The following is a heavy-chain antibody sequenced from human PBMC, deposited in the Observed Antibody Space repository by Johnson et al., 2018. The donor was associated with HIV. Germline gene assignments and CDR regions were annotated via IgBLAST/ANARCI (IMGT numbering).Heavy chain of an antibody. CDR1: RFTFSSYW. V-gene: IGHV3-7*05. CDR3: ARVKIAFDL. Sequence: VQLVESGGGLVQSGGSLRLSCAASRFTFSSYWMSWVRQAPGKGLEWVANINQDGSEKYYVDDVKGRFTISRDNAKNSLFLQMNSLRVEATAVYYCARVKIAFDLWGQGRMVTVSS. CDR2: INQDGSEK. J-gene: IGHJ3*01.